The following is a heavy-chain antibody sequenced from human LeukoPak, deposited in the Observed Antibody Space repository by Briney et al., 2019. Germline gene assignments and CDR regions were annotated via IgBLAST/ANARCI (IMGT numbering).Heavy chain of an antibody. CDR2: IYYTGST. CDR3: AREVSSTSTCIDY. Sequence: KTSETLSLTCTVSGGSVSSGSYFWSWIRQPPGKGLEWIGYIYYTGSTNYNPSLKSRVTMSVDTSKNQFSLKLSSVTAADTAVYFCAREVSSTSTCIDYWGQGTLVTASS. D-gene: IGHD6-13*01. V-gene: IGHV4-61*01. J-gene: IGHJ4*02. CDR1: GGSVSSGSYF.